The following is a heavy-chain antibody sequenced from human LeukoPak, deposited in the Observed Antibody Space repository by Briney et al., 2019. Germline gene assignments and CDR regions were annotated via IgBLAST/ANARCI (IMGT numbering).Heavy chain of an antibody. Sequence: GGSLRLSGAASGFTFSSYSMNWVRQAPGKGLEWVSSISSSSSYIYYADSVKGRFTISRDNAKNSLYLQMNSLRAEDTAVYYCARGEVAFGGVKGYWGQGTLVTVSS. CDR1: GFTFSSYS. CDR2: ISSSSSYI. D-gene: IGHD3-16*01. V-gene: IGHV3-21*01. CDR3: ARGEVAFGGVKGY. J-gene: IGHJ4*02.